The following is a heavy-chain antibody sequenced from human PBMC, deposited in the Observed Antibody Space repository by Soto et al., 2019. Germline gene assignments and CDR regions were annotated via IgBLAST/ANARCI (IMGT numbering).Heavy chain of an antibody. Sequence: SETLSLTCTVSGGSISSYYWSWIRQPPGKGLEWIGYIYYSGSTNYNPPLKSRVTISVDTSKNQFSLKLSSVTAADTAVYYCARGQGRWDFSYYYYMDVWGKGTTVTVSS. D-gene: IGHD3-3*01. CDR1: GGSISSYY. CDR3: ARGQGRWDFSYYYYMDV. CDR2: IYYSGST. J-gene: IGHJ6*03. V-gene: IGHV4-59*01.